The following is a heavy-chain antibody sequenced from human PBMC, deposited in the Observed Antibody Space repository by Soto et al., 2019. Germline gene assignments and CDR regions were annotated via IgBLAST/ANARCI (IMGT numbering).Heavy chain of an antibody. V-gene: IGHV3-74*01. J-gene: IGHJ4*02. CDR3: ARDHEGLAY. Sequence: GGSLRLSCAASGFTFSSFWMHWVRQAPGKRLIWVSRINGDGSSASYADSVKGRFTISRDNAKNTLYLQMNSLRAEDTAVYYCARDHEGLAYWGQGTLVTVSS. CDR1: GFTFSSFW. CDR2: INGDGSSA.